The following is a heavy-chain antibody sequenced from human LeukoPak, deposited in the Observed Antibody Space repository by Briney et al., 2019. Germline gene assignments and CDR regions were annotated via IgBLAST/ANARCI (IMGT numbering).Heavy chain of an antibody. CDR2: INHSGST. J-gene: IGHJ4*02. Sequence: SETLSLTCAVYGGSFSGYSWSWIRQPPGKGLEWIGEINHSGSTNYNPSLKSRVTISVDTSKNQFSLKLSSVTAADTAVYYCARVKVVVVPAAMDYWGQGSLVTVSS. D-gene: IGHD2-2*01. CDR3: ARVKVVVVPAAMDY. V-gene: IGHV4-34*01. CDR1: GGSFSGYS.